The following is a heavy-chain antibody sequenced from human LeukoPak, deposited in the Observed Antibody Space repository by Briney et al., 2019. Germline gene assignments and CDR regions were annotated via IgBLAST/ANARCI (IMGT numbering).Heavy chain of an antibody. D-gene: IGHD2-8*01. CDR2: MNPNSGNT. CDR1: GYTFTSYD. Sequence: ASVKVSCKASGYTFTSYDINWVRQATGQGLEWMGWMNPNSGNTGYAQKFQGRVTMTRNTSINTAYMELSSLRSEDTAVYYCARGRILYSTPRLFDPWGQGTLVTVSS. V-gene: IGHV1-8*01. J-gene: IGHJ5*02. CDR3: ARGRILYSTPRLFDP.